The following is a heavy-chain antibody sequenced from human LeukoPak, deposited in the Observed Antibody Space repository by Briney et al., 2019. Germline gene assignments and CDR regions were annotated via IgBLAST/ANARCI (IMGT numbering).Heavy chain of an antibody. CDR2: FDPEDGET. J-gene: IGHJ4*02. D-gene: IGHD1-1*01. Sequence: ASVKVSCKVSGHTLTELSMHWVRQAPGKGLEWMGGFDPEDGETIHAQKFQGRVTMTEDTSTDTAYMELSSLRSEDTAVYYCAIGMNEGSDYWGQGTLVTVSS. V-gene: IGHV1-24*01. CDR3: AIGMNEGSDY. CDR1: GHTLTELS.